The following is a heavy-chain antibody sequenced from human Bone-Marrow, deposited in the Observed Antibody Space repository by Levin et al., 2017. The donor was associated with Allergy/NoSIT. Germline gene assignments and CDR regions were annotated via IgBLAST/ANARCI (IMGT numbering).Heavy chain of an antibody. CDR3: ASPGRLGYCSGGSCHTD. V-gene: IGHV3-30-3*01. Sequence: GGSLRLSCAASGFTFSSYAMHWVRQAPGKGLEWVAVISYDGSNKYYADSVKGRFTISRDNSKNTLYLQMNSLRAEDTAVYYCASPGRLGYCSGGSCHTDWGQGTLVTVSS. D-gene: IGHD2-15*01. CDR2: ISYDGSNK. CDR1: GFTFSSYA. J-gene: IGHJ4*02.